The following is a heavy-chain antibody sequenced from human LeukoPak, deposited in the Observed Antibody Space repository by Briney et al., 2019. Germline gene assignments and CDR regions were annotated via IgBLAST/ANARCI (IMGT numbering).Heavy chain of an antibody. D-gene: IGHD1-26*01. J-gene: IGHJ4*02. CDR3: AVVGALPFNY. Sequence: GASVKVSCKASGYTFTGYYMHWVRQAPGQGLEWMGWISAYNGNTNYAQKLQGRVTMTTDTSTSTAYMELRSLRSDDTAVYYCAVVGALPFNYWGQGTLVTVSS. CDR2: ISAYNGNT. CDR1: GYTFTGYY. V-gene: IGHV1-18*04.